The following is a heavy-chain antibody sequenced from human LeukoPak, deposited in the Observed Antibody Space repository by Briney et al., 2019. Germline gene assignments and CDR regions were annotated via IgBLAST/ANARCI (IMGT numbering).Heavy chain of an antibody. V-gene: IGHV3-7*01. Sequence: GGSLRLSCAASGFTFNSYWMSWARQAPGKGLEWVANIDPDGSEKQYGDSVKGRFTTSRDNAKNSLYLQMNSLRAEDTAIYYCARIYYFGDNNWRYFDHWGQGTLVTVSP. CDR1: GFTFNSYW. J-gene: IGHJ4*02. CDR2: IDPDGSEK. D-gene: IGHD3-10*01. CDR3: ARIYYFGDNNWRYFDH.